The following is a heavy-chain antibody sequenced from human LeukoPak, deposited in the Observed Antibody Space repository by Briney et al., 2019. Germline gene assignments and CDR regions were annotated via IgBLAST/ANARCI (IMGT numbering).Heavy chain of an antibody. CDR1: GFTFSSYA. V-gene: IGHV3-23*01. CDR3: AKENPGITMVRGVPMYYFDY. CDR2: ISGSGGST. J-gene: IGHJ4*02. D-gene: IGHD3-10*01. Sequence: GGSLKLSCAASGFTFSSYAMSWVRQAPGKGLEWVSAISGSGGSTYYADSVKGRFTISRDNSKNTLCLQMNSLRAEDTAVYYCAKENPGITMVRGVPMYYFDYWGQGTLVTVSS.